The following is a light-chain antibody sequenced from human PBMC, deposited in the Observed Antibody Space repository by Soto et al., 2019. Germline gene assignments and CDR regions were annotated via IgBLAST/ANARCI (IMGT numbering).Light chain of an antibody. V-gene: IGKV3-20*01. J-gene: IGKJ3*01. CDR3: QQYGSSPFT. CDR1: QSVSSSH. Sequence: EIVLTQSPGTLSLSPGERATLSCGASQSVSSSHLAGYQQKPGQAPRLLIYGASSRATGIPDRFSGSGSGTDFILTISRLEPEDFAVYYCQQYGSSPFTFGPGTTVDVK. CDR2: GAS.